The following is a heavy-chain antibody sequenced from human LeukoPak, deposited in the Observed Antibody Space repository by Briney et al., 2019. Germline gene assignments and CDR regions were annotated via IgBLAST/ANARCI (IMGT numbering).Heavy chain of an antibody. V-gene: IGHV4-59*01. CDR2: IYYSGST. CDR3: ARDLGYYYYMDV. Sequence: SETRSLTCTVSGGSISSYYWSWIRQPPGKGLEWIGYIYYSGSTNYNPSLKSRVTISVDTSKNQFSLKLSSVTAADTAVYYCARDLGYYYYMDVWGKGTTVTVSS. CDR1: GGSISSYY. J-gene: IGHJ6*03.